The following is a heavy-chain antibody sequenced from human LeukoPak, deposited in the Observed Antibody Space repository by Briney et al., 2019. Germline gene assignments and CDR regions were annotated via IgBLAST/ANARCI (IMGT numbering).Heavy chain of an antibody. CDR2: IYISGNT. V-gene: IGHV4-4*07. CDR3: ARGGYCSSSSCYPYNMDV. J-gene: IGHJ6*03. Sequence: SGPTLVNPSETLSLTCSVSGASISTYYWNWIRQSAGKGLEWIGRIYISGNTNYNPSLKSRVAMSADTSKNQLSLKLSSVTAADTAVYYCARGGYCSSSSCYPYNMDVWGKGTTVTVSS. CDR1: GASISTYY. D-gene: IGHD2-2*03.